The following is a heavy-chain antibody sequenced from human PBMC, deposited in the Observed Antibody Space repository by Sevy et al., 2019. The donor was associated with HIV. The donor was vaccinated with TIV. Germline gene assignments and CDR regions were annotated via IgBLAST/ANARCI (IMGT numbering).Heavy chain of an antibody. D-gene: IGHD3-10*01. V-gene: IGHV3-33*01. CDR2: IWYDGINK. CDR3: ARDNLPPVMVTMVRGALSYYFDY. CDR1: GFTFSSYG. Sequence: GSLRLSCAASGFTFSSYGMHWVRQAPGRGLEWVAVIWYDGINKYYADSVKGRFTISRDNSKNTLYLQMNSLRAEDTAVYYCARDNLPPVMVTMVRGALSYYFDYWGQGTLVTVSS. J-gene: IGHJ4*02.